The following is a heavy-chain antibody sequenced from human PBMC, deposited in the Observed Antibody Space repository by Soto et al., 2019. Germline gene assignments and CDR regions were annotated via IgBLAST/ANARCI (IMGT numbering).Heavy chain of an antibody. D-gene: IGHD2-2*01. V-gene: IGHV4-34*01. CDR2: INHSGST. Sequence: PPEALSLTCTVYGGSFSCYYWCWIRQPPGKGLEWIVEINHSGSTNYNPSLKSRVTISVDTSKNQFSLKLSSVTAADTAVYYCARGLAKHCSSTSCPLNWFDPWGQGTLVTVSA. CDR1: GGSFSCYY. CDR3: ARGLAKHCSSTSCPLNWFDP. J-gene: IGHJ5*02.